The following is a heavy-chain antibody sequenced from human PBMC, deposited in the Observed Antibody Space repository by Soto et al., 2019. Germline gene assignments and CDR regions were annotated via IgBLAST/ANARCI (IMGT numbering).Heavy chain of an antibody. J-gene: IGHJ5*02. CDR2: ISYTGKT. V-gene: IGHV4-39*01. Sequence: QLQLQESGPGLVRPSETLSLTCTVSGGSISSTNYYWGWVRQPPGNGLEWIGSISYTGKTYYNPSLRSRLTISVDTSNSQFSLKLTSLTAADTAVFYCARSGLSGSLNWFDPWGQGTLVTVSS. D-gene: IGHD1-26*01. CDR1: GGSISSTNYY. CDR3: ARSGLSGSLNWFDP.